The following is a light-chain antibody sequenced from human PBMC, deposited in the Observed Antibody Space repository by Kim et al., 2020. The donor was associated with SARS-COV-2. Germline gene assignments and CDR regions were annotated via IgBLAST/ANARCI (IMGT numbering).Light chain of an antibody. V-gene: IGLV1-51*01. CDR3: GTWDSSLGVVV. CDR2: GNN. J-gene: IGLJ2*01. CDR1: SCRPGYYC. Sequence: KVTRSCSGSSCRPGYYCVTWYQQLPGTGPKLLVYGNNKRPSVIPDRVSGDRSGTSAALGSTGLQTGDEADYYCGTWDSSLGVVVFGGGTQLTVL.